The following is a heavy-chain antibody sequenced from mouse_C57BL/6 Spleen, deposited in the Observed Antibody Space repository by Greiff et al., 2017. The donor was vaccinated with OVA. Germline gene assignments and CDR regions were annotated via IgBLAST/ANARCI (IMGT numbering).Heavy chain of an antibody. Sequence: QVQLQQSGAELARPGASVKLSCKASGYTFTSYGISWVKQRTGQGLEWIGEIYPRSGNTYYNEKFKGKATLTADKSSSTAYMELRSLTSEDSAVYVCARFLYDYDGTYYYAMDYWGQGTSVTVSS. CDR1: GYTFTSYG. V-gene: IGHV1-81*01. D-gene: IGHD2-4*01. CDR3: ARFLYDYDGTYYYAMDY. CDR2: IYPRSGNT. J-gene: IGHJ4*01.